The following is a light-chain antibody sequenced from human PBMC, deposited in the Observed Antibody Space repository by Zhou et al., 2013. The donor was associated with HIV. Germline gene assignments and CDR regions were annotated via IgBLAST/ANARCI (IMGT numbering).Light chain of an antibody. J-gene: IGKJ2*01. CDR2: ASS. V-gene: IGKV3-20*01. CDR3: HQYARSPYT. Sequence: IVLTQSPGTLSLSPGERATLSCRASQEINIVYLAWYQQKPGQAPRLLMYASSTRATGIPDRFSGSGYGTDFTLTISRVEPEDFAVYYCHQYARSPYTFGQGTKLEV. CDR1: QEINIVY.